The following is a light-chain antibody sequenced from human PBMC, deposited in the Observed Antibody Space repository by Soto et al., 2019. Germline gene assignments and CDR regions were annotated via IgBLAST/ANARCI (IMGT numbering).Light chain of an antibody. CDR2: GAS. CDR3: QQYNDWPQT. CDR1: QSVSSN. V-gene: IGKV3-15*01. J-gene: IGKJ1*01. Sequence: ETVMTQSPGTLSMSPGERATLSCRASQSVSSNLAWYQLKPGQAPRLLIYGASTRATGIPARFSGSGSGTEFTLTISSLQSEDFAFYYCQQYNDWPQTFGQGTKEE.